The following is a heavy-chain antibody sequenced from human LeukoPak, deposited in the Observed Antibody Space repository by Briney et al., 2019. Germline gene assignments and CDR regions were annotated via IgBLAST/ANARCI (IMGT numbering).Heavy chain of an antibody. V-gene: IGHV3-21*01. J-gene: IGHJ4*02. CDR2: ITSSSSYI. D-gene: IGHD3-16*01. Sequence: PGGSLSLSCAASGFTFSNYALNWVRQAPGKGLEWVSSITSSSSYIYYADSVKGRFTISRDNAKNSLYLQMTSLRAEDTAVYYCARDRLGGYGFDFWGRGTLVTVSS. CDR3: ARDRLGGYGFDF. CDR1: GFTFSNYA.